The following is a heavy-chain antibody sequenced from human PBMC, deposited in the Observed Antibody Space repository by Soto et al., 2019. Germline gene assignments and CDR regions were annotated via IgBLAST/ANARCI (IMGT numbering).Heavy chain of an antibody. V-gene: IGHV4-31*03. Sequence: SLTCTVSGGSISSGGYYWSWIRQHPGKGLEWIGYIYYSGSTYYNPSLKSRVTISVDTSKNQFSLKLSSVTAADTAVYYCARQQWLVLNAFDIWGQGTMVTVSS. D-gene: IGHD6-19*01. CDR3: ARQQWLVLNAFDI. J-gene: IGHJ3*02. CDR1: GGSISSGGYY. CDR2: IYYSGST.